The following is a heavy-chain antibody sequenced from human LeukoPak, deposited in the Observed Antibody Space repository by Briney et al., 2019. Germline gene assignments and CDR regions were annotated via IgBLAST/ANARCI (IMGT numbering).Heavy chain of an antibody. CDR3: ARDGGSYFDY. Sequence: PSETLSLTCTVSGGSISSYYWSWIRQPPGKGLEWIGYIYYSGSTNYNPFLKSRVTISVDTSKNQFSLKLSSVTAADAAVYYCARDGGSYFDYWGQGTLVTVSS. D-gene: IGHD1-26*01. CDR1: GGSISSYY. V-gene: IGHV4-59*01. J-gene: IGHJ4*02. CDR2: IYYSGST.